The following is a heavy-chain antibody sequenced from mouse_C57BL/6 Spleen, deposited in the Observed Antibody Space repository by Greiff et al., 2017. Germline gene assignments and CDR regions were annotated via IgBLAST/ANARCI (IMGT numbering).Heavy chain of an antibody. CDR3: ARQDYGSSYGYFDY. D-gene: IGHD1-1*01. CDR1: GFTFSSYT. CDR2: ISGGGGNT. J-gene: IGHJ2*01. V-gene: IGHV5-9*01. Sequence: LVESGGGLVKPGGSLKLSCAASGFTFSSYTMSWVRQTPEKRLEWVATISGGGGNTYYPDSVKGRFTISRDNAKNTLYLQMSSLRSEDTALYYCARQDYGSSYGYFDYWGQGTTLTVSS.